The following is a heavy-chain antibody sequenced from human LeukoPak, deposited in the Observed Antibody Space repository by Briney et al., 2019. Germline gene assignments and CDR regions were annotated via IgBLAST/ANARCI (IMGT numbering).Heavy chain of an antibody. Sequence: SETLSFTCVVYGGSLSGYSWSWIRQPPGKGLQWIGEINHSGSTNYNTSLKSRVTISIDTSKNQFSLKLSSVTAADTAVYYCARGLSRLPSGGYWGQGTLVTVSS. D-gene: IGHD5-12*01. V-gene: IGHV4-34*01. CDR2: INHSGST. CDR3: ARGLSRLPSGGY. J-gene: IGHJ4*02. CDR1: GGSLSGYS.